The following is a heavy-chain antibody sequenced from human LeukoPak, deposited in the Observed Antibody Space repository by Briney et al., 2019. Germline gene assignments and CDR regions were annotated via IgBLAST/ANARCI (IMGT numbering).Heavy chain of an antibody. CDR3: ARDKRDSSSFDY. Sequence: SETLSLTCTVSGGSISSYYWSWIRQPPGKGLEWIGYIYYTGSTNYNPSLKSRVNISVDTSKNQFTLKLSSVTAADTAVYYCARDKRDSSSFDYWGQGTLVTVSS. CDR1: GGSISSYY. D-gene: IGHD6-6*01. J-gene: IGHJ4*02. CDR2: IYYTGST. V-gene: IGHV4-59*01.